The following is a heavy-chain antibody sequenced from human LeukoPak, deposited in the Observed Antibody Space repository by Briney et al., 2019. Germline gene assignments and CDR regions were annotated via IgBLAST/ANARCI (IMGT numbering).Heavy chain of an antibody. V-gene: IGHV3-11*04. CDR1: GFTFSDYY. D-gene: IGHD3-3*01. Sequence: PGGSLRLSCAASGFTFSDYYMSWIRQAPGKGLEWVSYISSSGSTIYYADSVKGRFTISRDNAENSLYLQMNSLRAEDTAVYYCARSNYDFWSGYPVGGMDVWGQGTTVTVSS. CDR3: ARSNYDFWSGYPVGGMDV. CDR2: ISSSGSTI. J-gene: IGHJ6*02.